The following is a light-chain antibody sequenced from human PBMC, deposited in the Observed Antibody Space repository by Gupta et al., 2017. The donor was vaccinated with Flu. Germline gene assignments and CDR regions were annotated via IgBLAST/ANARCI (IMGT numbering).Light chain of an antibody. J-gene: IGKJ5*01. V-gene: IGKV3-20*01. CDR1: QSISSRD. CDR3: QQYGRAPRS. CDR2: DAS. Sequence: EIVLTQSPGTLSLSPGQRATLSCRASQSISSRDLAWYQQKPGQAPRLLMFDASSRATGIPDRFSGSGSGTDFTLTISRLEPEDFAVYYCQQYGRAPRSFGQGTRLDIE.